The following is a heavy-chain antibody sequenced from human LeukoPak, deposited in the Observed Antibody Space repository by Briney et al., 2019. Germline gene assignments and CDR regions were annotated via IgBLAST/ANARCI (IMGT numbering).Heavy chain of an antibody. J-gene: IGHJ4*02. D-gene: IGHD3-16*01. V-gene: IGHV3-7*01. Sequence: GGSLRLSYAASGFNFRTYWLAWVRQAPGKGLEWVANIKGDESARHQADSVKGRFTISRDNAQNSVYLQMSSLRGEDTAVYYCARDVGGSLDYWGQGTLVTVSS. CDR1: GFNFRTYW. CDR2: IKGDESAR. CDR3: ARDVGGSLDY.